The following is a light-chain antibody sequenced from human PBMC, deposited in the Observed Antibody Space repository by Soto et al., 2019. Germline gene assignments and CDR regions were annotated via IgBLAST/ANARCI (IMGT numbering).Light chain of an antibody. Sequence: QLVLTQPASVPGSYAPSTITSCTGTSSVVGSYNLVSWYQQHPGKAPNRMIYEVSKRPSGVSNRFSGSKSGNTASLTISGLQAEDEADYYCCSYAGSSTYVFGTGTKVTVL. CDR2: EVS. V-gene: IGLV2-23*02. J-gene: IGLJ1*01. CDR3: CSYAGSSTYV. CDR1: SSVVGSYNL.